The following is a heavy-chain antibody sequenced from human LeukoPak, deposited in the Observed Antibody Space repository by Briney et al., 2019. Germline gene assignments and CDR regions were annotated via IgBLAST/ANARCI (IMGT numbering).Heavy chain of an antibody. Sequence: SETLSLTCAVSGVSVSGYYWSWIRQSPEKGLEWIGEVSPGGYTSYNPSLRSRVIISEDTSQSTLSLIVRSVTAADTALYYCARIRCGRGQDRCYNHWAQGSLVTVSS. J-gene: IGHJ5*02. CDR3: ARIRCGRGQDRCYNH. V-gene: IGHV4-34*01. CDR2: VSPGGYT. CDR1: GVSVSGYY. D-gene: IGHD2-21*01.